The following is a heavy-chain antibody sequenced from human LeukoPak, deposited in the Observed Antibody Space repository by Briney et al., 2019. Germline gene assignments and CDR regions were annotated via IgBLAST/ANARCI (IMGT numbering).Heavy chain of an antibody. CDR2: ISGSGGST. J-gene: IGHJ4*02. D-gene: IGHD3-10*01. CDR1: GFTFSSYA. CDR3: AKDGYYYGSGSYSPFDY. V-gene: IGHV3-23*01. Sequence: PGGSLRLSCAASGFTFSSYAMSWVRQAPGKGLEWVSAISGSGGSTYYADSVKGRFTISRDNSKNTLYLQMNSLRAEDMAVYYCAKDGYYYGSGSYSPFDYWGQGTLVTVSS.